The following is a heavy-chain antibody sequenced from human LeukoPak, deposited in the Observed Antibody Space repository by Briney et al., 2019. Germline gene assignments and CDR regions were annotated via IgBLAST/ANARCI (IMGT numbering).Heavy chain of an antibody. V-gene: IGHV1-2*02. Sequence: GASVTVFCKASGYTFTAYYMHWVRQAPGQGLEWMGWINPNSGGTNYAQKFQGRVTMTRDTSISTAYMELSRLRSDDTAVYYCARVWIHDAYYYMDVWGKGTTVTISS. CDR2: INPNSGGT. D-gene: IGHD5-18*01. CDR1: GYTFTAYY. J-gene: IGHJ6*03. CDR3: ARVWIHDAYYYMDV.